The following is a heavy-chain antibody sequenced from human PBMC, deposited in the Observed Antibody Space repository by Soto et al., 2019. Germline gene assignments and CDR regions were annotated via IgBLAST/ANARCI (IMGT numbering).Heavy chain of an antibody. J-gene: IGHJ5*02. Sequence: GGSLRLSCAASGFTFSSYWMHWVRQAPGKGLVWVSRINSDGSSTSYADSVKGRFTISRDNAKNTLYLQMNSLRAEDTAVYYCARDGLVGYSSGWYWFDPWGQGTLVTVSS. CDR3: ARDGLVGYSSGWYWFDP. V-gene: IGHV3-74*01. D-gene: IGHD6-19*01. CDR1: GFTFSSYW. CDR2: INSDGSST.